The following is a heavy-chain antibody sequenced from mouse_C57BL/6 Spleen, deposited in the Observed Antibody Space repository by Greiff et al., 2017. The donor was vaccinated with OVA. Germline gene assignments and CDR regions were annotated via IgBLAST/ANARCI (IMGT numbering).Heavy chain of an antibody. Sequence: VQLQQPGAELVKPGASVTLSCKASGYTFTSYWMHWVKQRPGQGLEWIGMIHPNSGSTNYNEKFKSKATLTVDKSSSTGYMQLSSLTSEDSAVYYCARSYDYVWFAYWGQGTLVTVSA. CDR2: IHPNSGST. CDR3: ARSYDYVWFAY. CDR1: GYTFTSYW. D-gene: IGHD2-4*01. J-gene: IGHJ3*01. V-gene: IGHV1-64*01.